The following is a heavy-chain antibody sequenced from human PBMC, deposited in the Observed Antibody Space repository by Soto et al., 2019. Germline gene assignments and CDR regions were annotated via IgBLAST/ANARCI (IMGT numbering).Heavy chain of an antibody. D-gene: IGHD3-3*01. J-gene: IGHJ5*02. Sequence: QVQLVQSGAEVKKPRSSVKVSCKASGGTFSSYAISWVRQAPGQGLEWMGGIIPIFGTANYAQKFQGRVTITADESTSTAYMELSSLRSEDTAVYYCARDPKAIFGVAVHEWFDPWGQGTLVTVSS. CDR2: IIPIFGTA. CDR1: GGTFSSYA. V-gene: IGHV1-69*12. CDR3: ARDPKAIFGVAVHEWFDP.